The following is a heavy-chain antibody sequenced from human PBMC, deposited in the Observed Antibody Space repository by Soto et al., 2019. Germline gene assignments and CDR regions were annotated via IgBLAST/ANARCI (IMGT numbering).Heavy chain of an antibody. Sequence: GGSLRLSCAASGFTFSSYSMNWVRQAPGKGPEWVSYISSSSSTIYYADSVKGRFTISRDNAKNSLYLQMNSLRAEDTAVYYCARQRLTLGYCSSTSCPNWFDPWGQGTLVTVSS. CDR3: ARQRLTLGYCSSTSCPNWFDP. V-gene: IGHV3-48*01. J-gene: IGHJ5*02. D-gene: IGHD2-2*01. CDR2: ISSSSSTI. CDR1: GFTFSSYS.